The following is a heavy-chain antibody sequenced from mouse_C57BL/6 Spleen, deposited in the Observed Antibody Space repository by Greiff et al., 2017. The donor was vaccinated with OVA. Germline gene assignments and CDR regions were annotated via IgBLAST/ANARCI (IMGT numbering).Heavy chain of an antibody. J-gene: IGHJ3*01. CDR2: IDPSDSYT. V-gene: IGHV1-50*01. CDR3: ARGGGGGCAY. D-gene: IGHD1-1*02. CDR1: GYTFTSYW. Sequence: QVQLQQPGAELVKPGASVKLSCKASGYTFTSYWMQWVKQRPGQGLEWIGEIDPSDSYTNYNQKFKGKATLTVDTSSSTAYMQLSSLTSEDAAVYYCARGGGGGCAYWGQGTLVTVSA.